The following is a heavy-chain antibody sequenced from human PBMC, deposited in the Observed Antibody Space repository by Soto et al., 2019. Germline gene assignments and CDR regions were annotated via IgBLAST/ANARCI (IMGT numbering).Heavy chain of an antibody. CDR1: GCTFTSYA. J-gene: IGHJ4*02. CDR3: ASGGDYDLVFDY. D-gene: IGHD4-17*01. CDR2: INAGNGNT. V-gene: IGHV1-3*01. Sequence: RASVKVSCKASGCTFTSYAMHWVRQAPGQRLEWMGWINAGNGNTKYSQKFQGRVTITRDTSASTAYMELSSLRSEDTAVYYCASGGDYDLVFDYWGQGTLVTVSS.